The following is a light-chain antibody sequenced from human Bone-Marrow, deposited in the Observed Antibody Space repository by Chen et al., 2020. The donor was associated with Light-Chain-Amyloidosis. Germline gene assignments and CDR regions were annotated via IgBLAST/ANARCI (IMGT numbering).Light chain of an antibody. J-gene: IGLJ2*01. CDR1: DLPTKY. V-gene: IGLV3-25*03. CDR2: RDT. Sequence: SYVLTPPPSVSVSPGQTSRFTCSGDDLPTKYAYWYQQKPGQAPVLVIHRDTERPSGISERFSGSSSGTTATLTISGVQAEDEADYHCQSADSSGTYEVIFGGGTKLTVL. CDR3: QSADSSGTYEVI.